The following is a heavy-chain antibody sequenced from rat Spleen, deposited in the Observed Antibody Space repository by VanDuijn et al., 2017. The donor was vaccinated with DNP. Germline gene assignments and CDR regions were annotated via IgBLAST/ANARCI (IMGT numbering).Heavy chain of an antibody. CDR2: INYDGSNT. Sequence: EVQLVESGGDLVQPGRSLKLSCAASGFTFSDHNMAWVRQAPKKGLEWVATINYDGSNTYYRDSVKGRFTISRDNAKSTLYLQMDSLRSEDTATDYCAGRPAPTRGPFDYWGQGVLVTVSS. V-gene: IGHV5-7*01. D-gene: IGHD1-4*01. CDR3: AGRPAPTRGPFDY. J-gene: IGHJ2*01. CDR1: GFTFSDHN.